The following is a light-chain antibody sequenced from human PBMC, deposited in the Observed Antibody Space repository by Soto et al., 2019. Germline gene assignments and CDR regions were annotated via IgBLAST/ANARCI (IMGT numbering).Light chain of an antibody. Sequence: DIQMTQSPSTLSASVRDRVTITCRASQSISSWLAWYQQKPGKVPKLLIYKASSLESGVPSRFSGSGSGTEFTLTISSLQPDDFATYYCQHYNSYSEAFGQGTKVDIK. V-gene: IGKV1-5*03. J-gene: IGKJ1*01. CDR1: QSISSW. CDR3: QHYNSYSEA. CDR2: KAS.